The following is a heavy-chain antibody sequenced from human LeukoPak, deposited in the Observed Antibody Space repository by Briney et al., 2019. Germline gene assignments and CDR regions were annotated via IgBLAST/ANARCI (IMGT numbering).Heavy chain of an antibody. CDR3: AKCKTYYDILTGYLPGY. CDR1: GFTFDDYG. CDR2: ISGSGGST. Sequence: PGGSLRLSCAASGFTFDDYGMSWVRQAPGKGLEWVSAISGSGGSTYYADSVKGRFTISRDNSKNTLYLQMNSLRAEDTAVYYCAKCKTYYDILTGYLPGYWGQGTLVTVSS. J-gene: IGHJ4*02. D-gene: IGHD3-9*01. V-gene: IGHV3-23*01.